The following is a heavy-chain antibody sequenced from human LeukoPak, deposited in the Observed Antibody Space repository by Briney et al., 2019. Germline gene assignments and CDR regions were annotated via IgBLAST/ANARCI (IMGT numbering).Heavy chain of an antibody. CDR2: INQDGSGE. D-gene: IGHD2-2*01. Sequence: PGGSLRLSCAASGFTFSSYWMSWVRQAPGKRLEWVANINQDGSGEYYVDSVKGRFTISRDNAKNSLYLQMNSLRAEDTAAYYCARAGPYQLPPRPVDYWGQGTLVTVSS. V-gene: IGHV3-7*01. CDR3: ARAGPYQLPPRPVDY. CDR1: GFTFSSYW. J-gene: IGHJ4*02.